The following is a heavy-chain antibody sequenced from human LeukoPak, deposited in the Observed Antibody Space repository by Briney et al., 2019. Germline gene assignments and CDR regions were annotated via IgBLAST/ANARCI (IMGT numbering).Heavy chain of an antibody. D-gene: IGHD7-27*01. CDR2: INTDGSYT. CDR1: GFTLTSYW. CDR3: VRDPNWGNDH. V-gene: IGHV3-74*01. J-gene: IGHJ4*02. Sequence: GGSLRLSCAVSGFTLTSYWMSWVRQAPGKGLVWVSRINTDGSYTNYADSVKGRFTISRDNAKNMLYLQMNSLRAEDTAVYYCVRDPNWGNDHWGQGILVTVSS.